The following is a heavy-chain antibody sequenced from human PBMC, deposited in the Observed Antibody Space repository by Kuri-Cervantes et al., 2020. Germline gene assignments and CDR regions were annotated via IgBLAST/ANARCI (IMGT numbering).Heavy chain of an antibody. CDR2: ISSSSSTI. V-gene: IGHV3-11*04. CDR1: GFTFSDYY. Sequence: GGSLRLSCAASGFTFSDYYMSWIRQAPGKGLEWVSYISSSSSTIYYADSVKGRFTISRDNAKNSLYLQMNSLRGEDTAVYFCARDLRKLRYMDVWGKGTTVTVSS. D-gene: IGHD4-17*01. CDR3: ARDLRKLRYMDV. J-gene: IGHJ6*03.